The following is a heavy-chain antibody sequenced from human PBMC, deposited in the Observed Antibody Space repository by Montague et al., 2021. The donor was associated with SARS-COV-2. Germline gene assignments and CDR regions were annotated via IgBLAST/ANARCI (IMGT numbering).Heavy chain of an antibody. CDR3: ATEGAADGFDF. D-gene: IGHD6-13*01. CDR1: GGSISSSNYY. J-gene: IGHJ4*02. CDR2: LYYSGST. Sequence: SETLSLTCIVSGGSISSSNYYWGWIRQPPGKGLEYIGSLYYSGSTYYNPSLRSRVTISVDTSKNQLSLRLNAVTAADTAVYYCATEGAADGFDFWGQGILVTVSS. V-gene: IGHV4-39*02.